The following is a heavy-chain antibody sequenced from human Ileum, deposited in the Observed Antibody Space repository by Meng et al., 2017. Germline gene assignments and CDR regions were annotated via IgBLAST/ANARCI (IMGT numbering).Heavy chain of an antibody. Sequence: QGPLADSVPGLPTPLGTLSLTCAVSGGSISTSDWWSWVRQPPGKGLEWIGEIHHSGSTNYNPSLKSRVTISVDKSKNQFSLKLNSVTAADTAVYYCAREWSGSYRHFDYWGQGTLVTVSS. CDR3: AREWSGSYRHFDY. J-gene: IGHJ4*02. CDR1: GGSISTSDW. CDR2: IHHSGST. D-gene: IGHD1-26*01. V-gene: IGHV4-4*02.